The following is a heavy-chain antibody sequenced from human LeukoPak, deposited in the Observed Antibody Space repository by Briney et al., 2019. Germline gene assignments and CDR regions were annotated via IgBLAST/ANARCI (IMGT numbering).Heavy chain of an antibody. D-gene: IGHD2-8*02. J-gene: IGHJ4*02. CDR1: GFTFSTFA. V-gene: IGHV3-23*01. CDR2: ISGSGGST. Sequence: PGGSLRLSCAASGFTFSTFAMIWVRQPPGKGLEWVSAISGSGGSTYYADSVKGRFTISRDNSKSTLSLQMNSLRAEDTAIYYCATYRQVLLPFESWGQGTLVTVSS. CDR3: ATYRQVLLPFES.